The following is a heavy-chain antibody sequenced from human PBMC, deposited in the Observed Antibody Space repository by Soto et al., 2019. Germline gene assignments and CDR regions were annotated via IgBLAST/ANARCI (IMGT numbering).Heavy chain of an antibody. Sequence: EVQLLESGGGLVQPGGSLRLSCASSGFTFSSYAMSWVRQAPGKGLEWVSDISGSGGSTYYADSVKGRFTIYRDNSKNTLYLQMNSLRAEDTAVYYCAKVVPPYYYDSSGYYYFDYWCQGTLVTVSS. V-gene: IGHV3-23*01. CDR1: GFTFSSYA. J-gene: IGHJ4*02. CDR2: ISGSGGST. CDR3: AKVVPPYYYDSSGYYYFDY. D-gene: IGHD3-22*01.